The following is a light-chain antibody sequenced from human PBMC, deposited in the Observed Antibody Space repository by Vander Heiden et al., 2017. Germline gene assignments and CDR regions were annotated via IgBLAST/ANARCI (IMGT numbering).Light chain of an antibody. V-gene: IGKV3-20*01. Sequence: IVLTQSPGTLPLSPGARATLLCRASQSVSTNYLAWYQQKPGQAPRLLIFGASTRATGIPDRFSGSGSGTDFTLTISRLEREDFAVYYCHQYGSPPRTFGQGTKLEIK. CDR2: GAS. CDR1: QSVSTNY. J-gene: IGKJ2*01. CDR3: HQYGSPPRT.